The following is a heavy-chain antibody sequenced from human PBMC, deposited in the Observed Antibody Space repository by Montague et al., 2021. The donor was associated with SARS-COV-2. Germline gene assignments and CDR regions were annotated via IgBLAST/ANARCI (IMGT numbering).Heavy chain of an antibody. CDR2: IYSGGSST. J-gene: IGHJ4*02. D-gene: IGHD3-3*01. Sequence: SLRLSCVASGFTFSSYAMSWVRQAPGKGLEWVSVIYSGGSSTYYSDSXKGRFTISRDNSKNTLYLQMNSLRAEDTAVYYCAKDPHYDFWSGYYFDYWGQGTLVTVSS. CDR1: GFTFSSYA. CDR3: AKDPHYDFWSGYYFDY. V-gene: IGHV3-23*03.